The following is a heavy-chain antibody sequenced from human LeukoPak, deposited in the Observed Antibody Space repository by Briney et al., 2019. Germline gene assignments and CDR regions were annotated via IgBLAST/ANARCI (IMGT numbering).Heavy chain of an antibody. CDR2: IYHSGST. CDR1: GGSISSSNW. Sequence: PSETLSLTCAVSGGSISSSNWWSWVRQPPGKGLEWIGEIYHSGSTNNNPSLKSRVTISVDKSKNQFSLKLSSVTAADTAVYYCARALGYCSGGSCYSEAFDIWAKGQWSPSLQ. D-gene: IGHD2-15*01. CDR3: ARALGYCSGGSCYSEAFDI. V-gene: IGHV4-4*02. J-gene: IGHJ3*02.